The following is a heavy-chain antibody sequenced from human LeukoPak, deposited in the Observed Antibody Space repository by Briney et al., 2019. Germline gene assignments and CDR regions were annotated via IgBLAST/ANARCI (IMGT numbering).Heavy chain of an antibody. D-gene: IGHD5-18*01. CDR2: IIPIFGTA. Sequence: GGSLRLSCAASGFTFSSYAISWVRQAPGQGLEWMGGIIPIFGTANYAQKFQGRVTITTDESTSTAYMELSSLRSEDTAVYYCARAAGGYSYGTHDYWGQGTLVTVSS. J-gene: IGHJ4*02. CDR3: ARAAGGYSYGTHDY. V-gene: IGHV1-69*05. CDR1: GFTFSSYA.